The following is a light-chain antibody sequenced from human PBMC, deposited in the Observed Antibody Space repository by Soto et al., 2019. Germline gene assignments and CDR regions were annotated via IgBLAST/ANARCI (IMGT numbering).Light chain of an antibody. CDR1: SGDVGNFDL. Sequence: QSVLTQPASVSGSPGQSITISCTGTSGDVGNFDLVSWYQQHPGKAPKLIIYEVNKRPSAVSNRFSGSKSDNTASLTISGLQAEDEADYDCCSYAGRRTLVVGTGTKVPV. CDR3: CSYAGRRTLV. CDR2: EVN. J-gene: IGLJ1*01. V-gene: IGLV2-23*02.